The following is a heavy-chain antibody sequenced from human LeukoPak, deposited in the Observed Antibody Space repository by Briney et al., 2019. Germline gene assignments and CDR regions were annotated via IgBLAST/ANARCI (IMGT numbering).Heavy chain of an antibody. CDR3: ARVPKYYYDSSGYLTASYYFDY. D-gene: IGHD3-22*01. J-gene: IGHJ4*02. Sequence: ASVKVSCKASGGTFSSYAISWVRQAPGQGLEWMGGIIPIFGTANYAQKFQGRVTITADESTSTAYMELSSLRSEDTAVYYCARVPKYYYDSSGYLTASYYFDYWGQGTLVTVSS. CDR2: IIPIFGTA. V-gene: IGHV1-69*13. CDR1: GGTFSSYA.